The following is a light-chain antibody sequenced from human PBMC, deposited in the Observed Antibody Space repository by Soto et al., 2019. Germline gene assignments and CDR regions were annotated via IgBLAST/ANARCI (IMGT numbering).Light chain of an antibody. CDR2: DVT. V-gene: IGLV2-11*01. J-gene: IGLJ3*02. Sequence: QSVLTQPRSVSGSPGQSVTISCTGTSNNVGDYKYVSWYQVHPGKAPKLIIYDVTKRPSGVPDRFSGSKSGNTASLTISGLQAEDESEYYCCSYAGFYTLVFGGGTKLTVL. CDR3: CSYAGFYTLV. CDR1: SNNVGDYKY.